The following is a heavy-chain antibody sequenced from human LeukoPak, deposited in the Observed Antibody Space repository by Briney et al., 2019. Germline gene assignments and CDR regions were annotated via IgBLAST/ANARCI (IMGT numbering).Heavy chain of an antibody. CDR2: IDSGGTT. CDR1: GFTVSTNY. V-gene: IGHV3-66*01. Sequence: GGSLRLSCAASGFTVSTNYMTWVRQAPGKGLEWVSLIDSGGTTYYADSVKGRFAISRDNAKNSLYLQMNSLRAEDTAVYYCARGSSGWSDYWGQGTLVTVSS. CDR3: ARGSSGWSDY. J-gene: IGHJ4*02. D-gene: IGHD6-19*01.